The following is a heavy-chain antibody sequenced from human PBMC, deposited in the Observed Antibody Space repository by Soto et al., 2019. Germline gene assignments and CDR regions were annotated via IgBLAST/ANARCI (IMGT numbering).Heavy chain of an antibody. D-gene: IGHD3-3*01. Sequence: GGSLRLSCAASGFTLNSKDMHWVRQTTGKGLEWVSAITTSGDTYYPDSVRGRFSISRENAKNSLYLQMNSLRVEDTAVYYCARARHLNGITSLFFDYWGQGA. CDR3: ARARHLNGITSLFFDY. CDR1: GFTLNSKD. V-gene: IGHV3-13*01. J-gene: IGHJ4*02. CDR2: ITTSGDT.